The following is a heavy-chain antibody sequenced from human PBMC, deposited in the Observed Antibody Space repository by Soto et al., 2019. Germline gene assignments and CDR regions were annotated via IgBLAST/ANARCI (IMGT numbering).Heavy chain of an antibody. J-gene: IGHJ6*02. V-gene: IGHV3-23*01. CDR1: GFTFSSYA. CDR3: AKDLGSSWFNCYYYGMDV. D-gene: IGHD6-13*01. CDR2: ISGSGGST. Sequence: EVQLLESGGGLVQPGGSLRLSCAASGFTFSSYAMSWVRQAPGKGLEWVSAISGSGGSTYYADSVKGRFTISRDNSKNTLXLQMNSLRAEDTTVYYCAKDLGSSWFNCYYYGMDVWGQGTTVTVSS.